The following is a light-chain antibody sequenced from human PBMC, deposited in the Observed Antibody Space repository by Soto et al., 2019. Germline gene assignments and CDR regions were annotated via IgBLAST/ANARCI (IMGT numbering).Light chain of an antibody. CDR2: TAS. CDR3: QQYYSSPLT. CDR1: QGVSSR. Sequence: AIRMTQSPSSFSASTGDRVTITCRASQGVSSRLACYQVKPGKAPRLLLYTASSLESGVPSKFISSGYGTDFTLTISSLQSEEFAVYYCQQYYSSPLTFGGGTKVEIK. J-gene: IGKJ4*01. V-gene: IGKV1-8*01.